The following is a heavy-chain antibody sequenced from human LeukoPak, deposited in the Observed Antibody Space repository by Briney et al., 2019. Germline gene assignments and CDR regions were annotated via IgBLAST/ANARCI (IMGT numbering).Heavy chain of an antibody. CDR2: ISYGGRNK. CDR1: GFTFSSYA. J-gene: IGHJ5*02. CDR3: ARGSWRFDNGDSGFDP. Sequence: PGRSLRLSCAASGFTFSSYAIHWVRQAPGKGLEWVAVISYGGRNKNYADSVKGRFTISRDNSKNTLYLQMNSLRTEDTAVYYCARGSWRFDNGDSGFDPWGQGTLVTVSS. V-gene: IGHV3-30*04. D-gene: IGHD4-17*01.